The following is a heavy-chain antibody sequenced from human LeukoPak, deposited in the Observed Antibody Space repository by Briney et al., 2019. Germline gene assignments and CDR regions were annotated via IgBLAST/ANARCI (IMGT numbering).Heavy chain of an antibody. J-gene: IGHJ4*02. CDR1: GFTFSSYG. CDR2: ISYDGTNK. CDR3: AKDFGAAADHFDY. D-gene: IGHD6-13*01. Sequence: GGSLRLSCASSGFTFSSYGMHWVRQAPGKGLEWVAVISYDGTNKYHVDSVKGRFTISRDNSNNTLYLQMNSLRAEDTAVYYCAKDFGAAADHFDYWGQGTQVTVS. V-gene: IGHV3-30*18.